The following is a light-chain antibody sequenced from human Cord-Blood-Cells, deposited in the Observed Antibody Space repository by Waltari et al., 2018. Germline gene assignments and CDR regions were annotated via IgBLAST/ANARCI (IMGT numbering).Light chain of an antibody. J-gene: IGLJ1*01. CDR1: SSDVGGYNY. CDR3: SSYTSSSTYV. CDR2: DVS. V-gene: IGLV2-14*01. Sequence: QSALTQPASVSGSPGQSITISCTGTSSDVGGYNYVSCYQQHPGKAPKLMIYDVSNRPSGVSNRFSCSMSGNTASLTISGLQAEDEADYYCSSYTSSSTYVFGTGTKVTVL.